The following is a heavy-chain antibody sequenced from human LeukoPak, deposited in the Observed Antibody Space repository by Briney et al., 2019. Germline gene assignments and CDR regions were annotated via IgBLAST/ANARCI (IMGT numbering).Heavy chain of an antibody. CDR3: ARDVGLAGPFDY. CDR1: GGTFSSCA. J-gene: IGHJ4*02. CDR2: IIPILGIA. D-gene: IGHD3/OR15-3a*01. Sequence: GASVKVSCKASGGTFSSCAISWARQAPGQGLEWMGRIIPILGIANYAQKFQGRVTITADKSTSTAYMELSSLRSEDTAVYYCARDVGLAGPFDYWGQGTLVTVSS. V-gene: IGHV1-69*04.